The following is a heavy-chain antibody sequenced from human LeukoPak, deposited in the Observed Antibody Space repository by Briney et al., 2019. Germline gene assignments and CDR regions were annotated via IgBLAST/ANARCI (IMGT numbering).Heavy chain of an antibody. V-gene: IGHV3-23*01. CDR3: AKPRSGYYDWFDY. D-gene: IGHD3-22*01. CDR1: GFTFSNNA. Sequence: GGSLRLSCAASGFTFSNNAMNWVRQAPGKGLEWVSTISGSGGTTYYADSVKGRFTISRDNSKNTLYLQMNSLRAEDTALYYCAKPRSGYYDWFDYWGQGTRVTVSS. J-gene: IGHJ4*02. CDR2: ISGSGGTT.